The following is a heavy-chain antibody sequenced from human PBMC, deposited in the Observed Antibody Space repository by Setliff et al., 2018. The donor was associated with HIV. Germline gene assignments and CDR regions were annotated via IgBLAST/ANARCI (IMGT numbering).Heavy chain of an antibody. Sequence: PGGSLRLSCAASGFTVSSNYMSWVRQAPGKGLEWVSVIYSGGSTKYADSVKGRFTISRDNSKNTLYLQMNSLRAEDTAEYYCARVGGGYCSGSRCYSLGYYYYYMDVWGKGTTVTVSS. CDR1: GFTVSSNY. CDR3: ARVGGGYCSGSRCYSLGYYYYYMDV. V-gene: IGHV3-53*01. CDR2: IYSGGST. J-gene: IGHJ6*03. D-gene: IGHD2-15*01.